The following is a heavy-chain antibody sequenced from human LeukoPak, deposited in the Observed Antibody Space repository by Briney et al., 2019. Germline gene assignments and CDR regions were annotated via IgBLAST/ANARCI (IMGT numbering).Heavy chain of an antibody. V-gene: IGHV4-30-2*01. CDR3: ARARNYYDSSGYSLNWFDP. CDR1: GGSISSGGYS. J-gene: IGHJ5*02. CDR2: IYHSGST. D-gene: IGHD3-22*01. Sequence: PSETLSLTCAVSGGSISSGGYSWSWIRQPPGKGLEWIGYIYHSGSTYYNPSLKSRVTISVDRSKNQFSLKLSSVTAADTAVYYCARARNYYDSSGYSLNWFDPWGQGTLVTVSS.